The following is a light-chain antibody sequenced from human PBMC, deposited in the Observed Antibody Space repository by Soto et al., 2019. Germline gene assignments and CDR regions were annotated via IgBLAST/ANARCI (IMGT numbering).Light chain of an antibody. J-gene: IGLJ1*01. V-gene: IGLV1-40*01. CDR2: GNS. Sequence: QSVLTQPHSVSGAPGQRVTISCTGSSSNIGAGYDVHWYQQLPGKAPKLLIYGNSNRPSGVPDRFSGSKSGTSASLAITGLQAEDEADYYCQSYDSSLSAFYVFGTGTKLTVL. CDR3: QSYDSSLSAFYV. CDR1: SSNIGAGYD.